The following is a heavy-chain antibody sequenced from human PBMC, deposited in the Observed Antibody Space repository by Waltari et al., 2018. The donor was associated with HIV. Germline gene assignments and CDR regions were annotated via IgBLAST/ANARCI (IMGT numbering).Heavy chain of an antibody. Sequence: QVQLQQSGPRLMKPSETLSLTCIVSGGSINSYYWNWIRQRAGKALEWIGRIYTSESTKYNPALKSRGSMSIATSKNQVSLNRSSVTAADTAVYYCGRGTYYWDTSSGYPPLDRWGRGTLVTAAS. J-gene: IGHJ2*01. D-gene: IGHD3-22*01. CDR1: GGSINSYY. CDR3: GRGTYYWDTSSGYPPLDR. CDR2: IYTSEST. V-gene: IGHV4-4*07.